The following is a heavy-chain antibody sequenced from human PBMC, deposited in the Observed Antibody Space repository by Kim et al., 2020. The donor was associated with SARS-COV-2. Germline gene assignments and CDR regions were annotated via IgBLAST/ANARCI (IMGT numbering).Heavy chain of an antibody. J-gene: IGHJ4*02. V-gene: IGHV4-30-2*01. D-gene: IGHD4-17*01. CDR1: GGSISSGGYS. CDR2: IYHSGST. CDR3: ATTKTAGDYGEESYFDY. Sequence: SETLSLTCAVSGGSISSGGYSWSWIRQPPGKGLEWIGYIYHSGSTYYNPSLKSRVTISVDRSKNQFSLKLSSVTAADTAVYYCATTKTAGDYGEESYFDYWGQGTLVTVSS.